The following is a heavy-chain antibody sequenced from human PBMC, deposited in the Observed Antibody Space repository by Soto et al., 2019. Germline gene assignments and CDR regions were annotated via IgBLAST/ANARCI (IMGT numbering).Heavy chain of an antibody. CDR2: IYTSGST. V-gene: IGHV4-4*07. J-gene: IGHJ4*02. D-gene: IGHD5-18*01. Sequence: QVQLQESGPGLVKPSETLSLTCTVSGGSISSYNWSWIRQPAGKGLEWIGRIYTSGSTNYNPSLKSRVTMSVDTSKNQFSLKLSSVTAADTAVYYCARDGRGYSYGYTGDYFDYWGQGTLVTVSS. CDR3: ARDGRGYSYGYTGDYFDY. CDR1: GGSISSYN.